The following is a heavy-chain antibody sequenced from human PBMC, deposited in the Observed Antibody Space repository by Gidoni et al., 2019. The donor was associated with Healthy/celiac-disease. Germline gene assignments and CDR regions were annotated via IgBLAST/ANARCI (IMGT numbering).Heavy chain of an antibody. D-gene: IGHD3-3*01. J-gene: IGHJ3*02. V-gene: IGHV3-48*03. CDR3: ARDDPNEWAFDI. CDR1: GFSSSSYD. CDR2: ISSSGSTI. Sequence: EVLLVESGGGLLQPGGSLRLSCAASGFSSSSYDMNWVRQAPGKGLVWVSYISSSGSTIYYEDSGKGRFTISRDKATNSLYLQRISLRDEDMAVYYCARDDPNEWAFDIWGQGTMVTVSS.